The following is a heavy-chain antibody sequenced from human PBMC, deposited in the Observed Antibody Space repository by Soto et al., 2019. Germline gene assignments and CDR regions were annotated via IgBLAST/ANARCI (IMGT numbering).Heavy chain of an antibody. D-gene: IGHD6-13*01. V-gene: IGHV5-51*01. CDR2: IYPGDSDT. CDR3: ERTAAAGKNYYGMDV. J-gene: IGHJ6*02. Sequence: EVQLVQSGAEVNKPGESLKSSCNGSGYSFTIYWIGWVRQMPGKGLESMGIIYPGDSDTRYSTSFQGHVTISADKSISTAYLQWSSLKASDTGMYYCERTAAAGKNYYGMDVWGQGTTVTVSS. CDR1: GYSFTIYW.